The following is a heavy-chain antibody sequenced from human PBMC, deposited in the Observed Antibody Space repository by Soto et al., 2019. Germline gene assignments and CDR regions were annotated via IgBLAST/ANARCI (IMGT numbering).Heavy chain of an antibody. CDR2: INHSGST. CDR1: GGSFSGYY. Sequence: QVQLQQWGAGLLKPSETLSLTCAVYGGSFSGYYWSWIRQPPGKGLEWIGEINHSGSTNYNPSLKSRVTISVDTSKNQLSPKLSSVTAADTTVYYCARKGGSGNWFDPWGQGTLVTVSS. D-gene: IGHD3-10*01. V-gene: IGHV4-34*01. CDR3: ARKGGSGNWFDP. J-gene: IGHJ5*02.